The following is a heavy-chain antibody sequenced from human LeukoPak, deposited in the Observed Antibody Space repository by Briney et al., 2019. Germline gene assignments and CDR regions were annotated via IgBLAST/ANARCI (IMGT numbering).Heavy chain of an antibody. J-gene: IGHJ3*02. CDR2: IRQDGSEK. V-gene: IGHV3-7*01. CDR1: GFTFSRYW. Sequence: GGSLRLSCAASGFTFSRYWMSWVRQAPGKGLEWVANIRQDGSEKHYLDSVKGRITISRDNAKNSLYLQMNSLRAEDTAVYYCARDGPKYSSSWYGYDAFDIWGQGTTVTVSS. D-gene: IGHD6-13*01. CDR3: ARDGPKYSSSWYGYDAFDI.